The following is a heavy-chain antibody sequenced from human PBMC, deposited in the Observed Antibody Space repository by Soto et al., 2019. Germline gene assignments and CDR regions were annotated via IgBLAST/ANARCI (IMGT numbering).Heavy chain of an antibody. CDR2: ISYSDGS. D-gene: IGHD3-10*01. CDR3: ARAVRGSYYDS. V-gene: IGHV4-39*07. Sequence: PSETLSLTCTVSGGSISSRGSMSGRSFYWGWMRQPPGKGLEWIASISYSDGSFYNSSLKSRLSISVDTSKNQFSLKLSSVTAKDTAVYYWARAVRGSYYDSWGQGTLATVS. CDR1: GGSISSRGSMSGRSFY. J-gene: IGHJ4*02.